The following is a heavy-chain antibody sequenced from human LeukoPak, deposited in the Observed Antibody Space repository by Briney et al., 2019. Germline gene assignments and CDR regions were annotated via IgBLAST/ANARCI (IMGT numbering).Heavy chain of an antibody. CDR2: INHSGSI. D-gene: IGHD2/OR15-2a*01. J-gene: IGHJ4*02. V-gene: IGHV4-34*01. CDR3: ARGRSNSFTIPWDY. CDR1: GGSFSGYY. Sequence: SETLSLTCAVYGGSFSGYYWSWIRQSPGKGLEWIGEINHSGSINYNPSLKSRVTISVDTSKNQFSPKVSSVTAADTAVYYCARGRSNSFTIPWDYWGQGTLVTVSS.